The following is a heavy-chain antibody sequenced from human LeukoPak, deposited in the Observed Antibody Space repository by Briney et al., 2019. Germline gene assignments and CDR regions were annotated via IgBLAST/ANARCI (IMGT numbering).Heavy chain of an antibody. D-gene: IGHD3-10*01. Sequence: GGSLRLSCAASGFTVSSNYMSWVRQAPGKGLEWVSAISGSGGSTYYADSVKGRFTISRDNSKNTLYLQMNSLRAEDTAVYYCAREGGFGESAYFDYWGQGTLVTVSS. CDR1: GFTVSSNY. J-gene: IGHJ4*02. V-gene: IGHV3-23*01. CDR3: AREGGFGESAYFDY. CDR2: ISGSGGST.